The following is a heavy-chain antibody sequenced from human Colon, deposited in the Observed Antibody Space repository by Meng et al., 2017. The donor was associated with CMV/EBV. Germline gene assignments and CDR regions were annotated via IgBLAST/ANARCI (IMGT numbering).Heavy chain of an antibody. Sequence: QVQLAQSGAEVKKPGASVKVSCKASGYTFTNYGISWVRQAPGQGLEWMGWISAYTGDTYYAQKFQGRVTMTTDTSTSTAYMELRSLRSDDTAVYYCVRESQSGSYIYLQHWGQGTLVTVSS. J-gene: IGHJ1*01. D-gene: IGHD1-26*01. CDR2: ISAYTGDT. CDR3: VRESQSGSYIYLQH. CDR1: GYTFTNYG. V-gene: IGHV1-18*01.